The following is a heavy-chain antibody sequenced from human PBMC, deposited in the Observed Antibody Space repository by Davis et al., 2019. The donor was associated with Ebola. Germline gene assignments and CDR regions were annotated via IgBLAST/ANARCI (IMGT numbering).Heavy chain of an antibody. Sequence: ASVKVSCKASGYTFTSYYMNWVRQAPGQGLEWMGWITTYNGNTDYSQKVQGRVTMTTDTSTSTVYLELNSLTSDDTAVYYCVRGHSGSYDYWGQGTLVTVSP. V-gene: IGHV1-18*04. CDR3: VRGHSGSYDY. CDR2: ITTYNGNT. J-gene: IGHJ4*02. CDR1: GYTFTSYY. D-gene: IGHD1-26*01.